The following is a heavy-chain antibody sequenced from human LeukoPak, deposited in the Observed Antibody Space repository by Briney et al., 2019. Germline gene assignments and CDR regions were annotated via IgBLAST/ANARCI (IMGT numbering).Heavy chain of an antibody. D-gene: IGHD3-16*01. J-gene: IGHJ4*02. CDR2: IYYSGST. CDR1: GDSVSSGTYY. CDR3: ATYRPVWGIDY. V-gene: IGHV4-39*01. Sequence: SQTLSLTCTVSGDSVSSGTYYWAWIRQPPGKGLEWIGSIYYSGSTYYNPSLKSRVTISVDTSKNQFSLRLSSVTAADTAVYYCATYRPVWGIDYWGQGTLVTVSS.